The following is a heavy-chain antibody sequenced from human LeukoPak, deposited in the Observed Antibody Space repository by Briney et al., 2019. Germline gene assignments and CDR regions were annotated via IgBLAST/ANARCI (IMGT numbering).Heavy chain of an antibody. CDR1: GGSISSSSDY. CDR2: IYYSGST. Sequence: SETLSLTCTVSGGSISSSSDYWGWIRQPPGKGLEWIGSIYYSGSTYYNPSLKSRVTISLDTSKNQFSLKLSSVTAADTAVYYCATTTFLAAAGALDYWGQGTLVTVSS. CDR3: ATTTFLAAAGALDY. J-gene: IGHJ4*02. V-gene: IGHV4-39*01. D-gene: IGHD6-13*01.